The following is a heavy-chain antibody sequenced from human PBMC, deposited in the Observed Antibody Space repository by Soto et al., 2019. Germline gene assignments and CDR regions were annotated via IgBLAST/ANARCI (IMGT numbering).Heavy chain of an antibody. Sequence: QVQLVQSGAEVKKPGSSVQVSCKASGGTISSYTISWVRQAPGQGLEWMGRIIPILGIAHYAQKFQGRVTITADKSTSTAYMELRSLRSEDTAVYYCAREYGGGDCYGLGWDFDLWGRGTLVTVSS. J-gene: IGHJ2*01. D-gene: IGHD2-21*02. V-gene: IGHV1-69*08. CDR2: IIPILGIA. CDR3: AREYGGGDCYGLGWDFDL. CDR1: GGTISSYT.